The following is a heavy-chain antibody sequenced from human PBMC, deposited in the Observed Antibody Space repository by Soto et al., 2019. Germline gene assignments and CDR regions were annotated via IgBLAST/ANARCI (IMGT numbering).Heavy chain of an antibody. Sequence: ASVKVSCKVSGYTLTELSMHWVRQAPGKGLEWMGWISAYNGNTNYAQKLQGRVTMTTDTSTSTAYMELRSLRSDDTAVYYCARDGGSSWLQHWGQGTLVTVSS. CDR1: GYTLTELS. D-gene: IGHD6-13*01. J-gene: IGHJ1*01. V-gene: IGHV1-18*01. CDR3: ARDGGSSWLQH. CDR2: ISAYNGNT.